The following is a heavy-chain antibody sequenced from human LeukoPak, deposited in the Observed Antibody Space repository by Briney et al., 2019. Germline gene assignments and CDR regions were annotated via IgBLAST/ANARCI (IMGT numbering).Heavy chain of an antibody. CDR1: GFTFSSYS. J-gene: IGHJ4*02. CDR2: ISSSSSYI. D-gene: IGHD1-26*01. V-gene: IGHV3-21*01. CDR3: ARGTPGWDYFDY. Sequence: GGSLRLSCAASGFTFSSYSMNWVRQAPGKGLEWVSSISSSSSYIYYADSVKGRSTISRDNAKNSLYLQMNSLRAEDTAVYYCARGTPGWDYFDYWGQGTLVTVSS.